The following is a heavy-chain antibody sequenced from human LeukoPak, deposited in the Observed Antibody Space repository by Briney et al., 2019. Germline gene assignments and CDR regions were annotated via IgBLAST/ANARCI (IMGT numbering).Heavy chain of an antibody. J-gene: IGHJ4*02. CDR3: ATEGEEWTNFDY. CDR2: ISPDGTKT. V-gene: IGHV3-30*04. CDR1: GFTFSSTG. D-gene: IGHD3-3*01. Sequence: PGRSLRLSCVASGFTFSSTGLHWVRQAPGKGLEWVAMISPDGTKTFYTDSMKGRLTISRDNSNNTLYLHMNSLRVEDTALYYCATEGEEWTNFDYWGQGSLVIVSS.